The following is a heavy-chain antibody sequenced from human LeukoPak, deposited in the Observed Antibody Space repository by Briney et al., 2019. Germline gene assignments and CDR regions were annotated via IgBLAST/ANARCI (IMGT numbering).Heavy chain of an antibody. CDR1: GFTFSSYG. CDR2: ISYDGSNK. J-gene: IGHJ4*02. Sequence: GRSLRLSCAASGFTFSSYGMHWVRQAPGKGLEWVAVISYDGSNKYYADSVKGRFTISRDNSKNTLYLQMNSLRAEDTAVYYCAKELGGDIVVVPAAYDYWGQGTLVTVSS. V-gene: IGHV3-30*18. D-gene: IGHD2-2*01. CDR3: AKELGGDIVVVPAAYDY.